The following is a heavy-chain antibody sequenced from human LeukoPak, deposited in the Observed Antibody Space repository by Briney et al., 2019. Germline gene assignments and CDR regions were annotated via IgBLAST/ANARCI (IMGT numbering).Heavy chain of an antibody. CDR2: IYTSGST. D-gene: IGHD3-10*01. V-gene: IGHV4-61*02. CDR3: ARDNYYIHYY. Sequence: SETLSLTCTVSGGSISSGSYYWSWIRQPAGKGLEWIGRIYTSGSTNYDPSLKSRVTISVDTSKNQFSLKLSSVTAADTAVYYCARDNYYIHYYWGQGTLVTVSS. J-gene: IGHJ4*02. CDR1: GGSISSGSYY.